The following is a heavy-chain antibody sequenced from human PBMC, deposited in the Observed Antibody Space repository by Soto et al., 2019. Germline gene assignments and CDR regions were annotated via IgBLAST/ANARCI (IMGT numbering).Heavy chain of an antibody. CDR2: ISWNSGSI. J-gene: IGHJ6*03. V-gene: IGHV3-9*01. D-gene: IGHD3-3*01. CDR3: AKSYYDFWSGPTRLDYYYYMDV. CDR1: GFTIDDYA. Sequence: PLRLSCAASGFTIDDYAMHWVRQAPGKGLEWVSGISWNSGSIGYADSVKGRFTISRDNAKNSLYLQMNSLRAEDTALYYCAKSYYDFWSGPTRLDYYYYMDVWGKGTTVTVSS.